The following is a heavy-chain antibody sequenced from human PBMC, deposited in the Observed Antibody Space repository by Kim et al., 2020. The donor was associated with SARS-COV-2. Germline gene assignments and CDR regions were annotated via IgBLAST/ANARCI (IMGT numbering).Heavy chain of an antibody. Sequence: GGSLRLSCAASGFTFSSYGMTWVRQAPGKGLEWVSGITGSSSYVYYGDSVKGRFTISRDNSKNSLFLQMNSLRAEDTAVYYCARDVEPGAQYAGDWGQGTLVTVSA. CDR2: ITGSSSYV. V-gene: IGHV3-21*01. CDR3: ARDVEPGAQYAGD. CDR1: GFTFSSYG. J-gene: IGHJ4*02. D-gene: IGHD2-2*01.